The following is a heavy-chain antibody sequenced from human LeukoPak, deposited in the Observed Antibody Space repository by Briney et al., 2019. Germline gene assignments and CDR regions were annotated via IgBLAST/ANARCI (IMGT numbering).Heavy chain of an antibody. V-gene: IGHV4-30-4*01. J-gene: IGHJ4*02. Sequence: SQTLSLTCTVSGGSISSGDYYWSWIRQPPGKGLEWIGYIYYSGSTYYNPSLKSRLTISVDTSMNQFSLKLSSVTAADTAVYYCARGTGVWTVFPPDYWGQGILVTVSS. D-gene: IGHD3-9*01. CDR3: ARGTGVWTVFPPDY. CDR1: GGSISSGDYY. CDR2: IYYSGST.